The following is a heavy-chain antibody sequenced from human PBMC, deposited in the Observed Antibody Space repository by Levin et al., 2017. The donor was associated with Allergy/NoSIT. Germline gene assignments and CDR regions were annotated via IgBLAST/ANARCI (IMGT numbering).Heavy chain of an antibody. V-gene: IGHV4-59*01. D-gene: IGHD1-7*01. CDR3: ARWNWNYVIDY. CDR1: GASSSSYY. J-gene: IGHJ4*02. CDR2: IFYIGTS. Sequence: RSQTLSLTCTVSGASSSSYYWTWIRRPPGKGLEWIGFIFYIGTSNYNPSLKSRVAMSVDTSKNQLSLKLKSVTAADTAGYYCARWNWNYVIDYWGQGIQVTVSS.